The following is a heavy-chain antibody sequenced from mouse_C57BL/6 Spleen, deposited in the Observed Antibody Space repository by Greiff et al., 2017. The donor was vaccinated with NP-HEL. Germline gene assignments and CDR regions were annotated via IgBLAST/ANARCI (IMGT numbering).Heavy chain of an antibody. CDR1: GFTFSSYG. J-gene: IGHJ2*01. Sequence: DVKLVESGGDLVKPGGSLKLSCAASGFTFSSYGMSWVRQTPDKRLEWVATISSGGSYTYYPDSVKGRFTISRDNAKNTLYLQMSSLKSEDTAMYYCARHGGSSSYYFDYWGQGTTLTVSS. D-gene: IGHD1-1*01. CDR3: ARHGGSSSYYFDY. CDR2: ISSGGSYT. V-gene: IGHV5-6*02.